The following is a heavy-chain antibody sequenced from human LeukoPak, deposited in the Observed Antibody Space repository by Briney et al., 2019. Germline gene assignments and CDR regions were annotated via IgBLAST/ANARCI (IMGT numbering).Heavy chain of an antibody. CDR3: ARDPYSGNYGNDYYYYMDV. CDR1: GFTFSNYN. J-gene: IGHJ6*03. D-gene: IGHD1-26*01. Sequence: GGSLRLSCAASGFTFSNYNMNWVRQAPGKAMEWVSSITSSGTYIFYADSVKGRFTISRDNAKNLLYLQMDSLGPEDTAVYYCARDPYSGNYGNDYYYYMDVWGKGTTVTISS. V-gene: IGHV3-21*01. CDR2: ITSSGTYI.